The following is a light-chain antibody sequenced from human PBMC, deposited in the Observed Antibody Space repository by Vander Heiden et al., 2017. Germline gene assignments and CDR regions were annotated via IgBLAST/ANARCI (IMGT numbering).Light chain of an antibody. J-gene: IGKJ1*01. CDR3: QQSYSSRT. CDR1: QSISSY. V-gene: IGKV1-39*01. CDR2: AAS. Sequence: DIQMTQSLSSLSASVGDRVTITCRASQSISSYLNWYQQKPGKAPKLLIYAASSLQSGVPSRFSDSGSGTDFTLTISRRQPEDFATYYWQQSYSSRTFGQGTKVEIK.